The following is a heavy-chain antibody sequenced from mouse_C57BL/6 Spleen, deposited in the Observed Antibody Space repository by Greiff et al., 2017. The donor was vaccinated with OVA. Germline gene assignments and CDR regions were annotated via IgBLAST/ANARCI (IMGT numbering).Heavy chain of an antibody. CDR1: GYAFSSSW. CDR3: ARDGSRVFDY. V-gene: IGHV1-82*01. J-gene: IGHJ2*01. Sequence: QVQLQQSGPELVKPGASVTISCKASGYAFSSSWMNWVKQRPGQGLAWIGRIYPGAGDTHYNGKFKGKATLTADKSSSTAYMQLSSLTSEDSAVYFCARDGSRVFDYWGQGTTLTVSS. CDR2: IYPGAGDT. D-gene: IGHD1-1*01.